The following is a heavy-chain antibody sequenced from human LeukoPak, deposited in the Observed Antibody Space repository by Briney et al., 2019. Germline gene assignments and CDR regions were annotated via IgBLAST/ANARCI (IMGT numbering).Heavy chain of an antibody. J-gene: IGHJ4*02. CDR3: ARVLGYGDYYFDY. V-gene: IGHV4-59*01. Sequence: SSETLSLTCTVSGGSISSYYWSWIRQPPGKGLECIGYIYYSGSTNYNPSLKSRVTISVDTSKNQFSLKLSSVTAADTAVYYCARVLGYGDYYFDYWGQGTLVTVSS. CDR2: IYYSGST. CDR1: GGSISSYY. D-gene: IGHD4-17*01.